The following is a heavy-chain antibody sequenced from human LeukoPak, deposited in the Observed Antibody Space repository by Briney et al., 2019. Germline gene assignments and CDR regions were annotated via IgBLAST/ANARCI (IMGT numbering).Heavy chain of an antibody. CDR2: IYWDDEK. CDR1: GFSLNSSGVG. D-gene: IGHD4-17*01. CDR3: AHAVTTSAYGLDV. V-gene: IGHV2-5*02. Sequence: SGPTLVNPTQTLTLTCTFSGFSLNSSGVGVGWIRQPPGNALEWLALIYWDDEKRYNPSLKSRLTITKDTSNTPVVLTMANMDPVATATYYCAHAVTTSAYGLDVWGQGTTVTVSS. J-gene: IGHJ6*02.